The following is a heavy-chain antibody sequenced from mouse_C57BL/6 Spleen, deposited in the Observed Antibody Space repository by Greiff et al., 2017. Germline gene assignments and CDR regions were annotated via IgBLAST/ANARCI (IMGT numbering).Heavy chain of an antibody. Sequence: ESGPGLVKPSQSLSLTCSVTGYSITSGYYWYWIRQFPGNKLEWMGYISYDGSNNYNPSLNNRISFTRDKSKNQFFMKLNSVNTEDTATYYCARAGGNGNSEKDYYAMDYWGQGTSVTVSS. V-gene: IGHV3-6*01. J-gene: IGHJ4*01. D-gene: IGHD2-1*01. CDR3: ARAGGNGNSEKDYYAMDY. CDR1: GYSITSGYY. CDR2: ISYDGSN.